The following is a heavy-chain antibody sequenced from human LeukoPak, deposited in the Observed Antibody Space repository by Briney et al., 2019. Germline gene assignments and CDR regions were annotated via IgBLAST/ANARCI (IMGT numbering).Heavy chain of an antibody. D-gene: IGHD1-14*01. V-gene: IGHV4-59*01. CDR2: IYYGGIT. CDR1: GDSIGSNY. CDR3: ARPYPEYYYGMDV. J-gene: IGHJ6*02. Sequence: SETLSLTCTVSGDSIGSNYWSWIRQPPGKGLEWIGYIYYGGITNYNPSLKSRVTISLDTSKNQFSLRLTSVTAADTAIYYCARPYPEYYYGMDVWGQGTTVTVSS.